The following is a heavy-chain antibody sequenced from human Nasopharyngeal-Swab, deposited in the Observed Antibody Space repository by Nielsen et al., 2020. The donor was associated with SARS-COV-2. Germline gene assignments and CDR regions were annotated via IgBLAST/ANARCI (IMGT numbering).Heavy chain of an antibody. D-gene: IGHD2-2*01. CDR3: AKGDSGGSTSYTDY. V-gene: IGHV3-9*01. CDR2: ISWNSGSI. J-gene: IGHJ4*02. Sequence: WIRQPTGKGLEWVSGISWNSGSIGYADSVKGRFTISRDNAKNSLYLQMNSLRAEDTALYYCAKGDSGGSTSYTDYWGQGTLVTVSS.